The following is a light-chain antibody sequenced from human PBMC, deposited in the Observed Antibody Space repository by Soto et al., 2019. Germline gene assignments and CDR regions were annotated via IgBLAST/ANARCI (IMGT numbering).Light chain of an antibody. Sequence: DIQMTQSPSTLSASVEDRVTITCRASQSISIGLAWYQQKPGKAPNLLIYKASRLESGVPSRFSGSGSGTEFTLTISSLQPDDFATYYCQQDQSFPYTFGRGTKVEVK. J-gene: IGKJ2*01. CDR2: KAS. CDR3: QQDQSFPYT. CDR1: QSISIG. V-gene: IGKV1-5*03.